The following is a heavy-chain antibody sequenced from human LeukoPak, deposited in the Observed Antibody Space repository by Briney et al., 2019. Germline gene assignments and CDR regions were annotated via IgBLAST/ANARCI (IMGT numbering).Heavy chain of an antibody. D-gene: IGHD5-24*01. Sequence: TGGSLRLSCAASGFTFSSYAMTWVRQAPGKGLEWVSLISFSGANTYYADSVKGRFTISRDNSKDTLYLQMNSLRAEDTAIYYCARDIQLSTWGLGTMVTVSS. CDR2: ISFSGANT. CDR3: ARDIQLST. V-gene: IGHV3-23*01. J-gene: IGHJ3*01. CDR1: GFTFSSYA.